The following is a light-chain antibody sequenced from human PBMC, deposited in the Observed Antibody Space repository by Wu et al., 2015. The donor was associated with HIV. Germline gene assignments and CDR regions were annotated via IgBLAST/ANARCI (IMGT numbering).Light chain of an antibody. V-gene: IGKV3-20*01. Sequence: EIVLTQSPATLSVSPGERVTLSCRASQSVTNNLAWYQQRPGQAPRLLIYGASNRATGIPDRFSGGGSGTHFTLTITRLEPEDFAVYYCQQYDDSPPWTFGQGTKVEMK. CDR3: QQYDDSPPWT. CDR2: GAS. J-gene: IGKJ1*01. CDR1: QSVTNN.